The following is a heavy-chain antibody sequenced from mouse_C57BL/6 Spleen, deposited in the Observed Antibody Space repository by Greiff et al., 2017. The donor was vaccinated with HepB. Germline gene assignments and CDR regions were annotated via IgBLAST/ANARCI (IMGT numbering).Heavy chain of an antibody. CDR3: ARLHDGYYFAY. J-gene: IGHJ3*01. CDR1: GYSITSGYY. CDR2: ISYDGSN. D-gene: IGHD2-3*01. Sequence: ESGPGLVKPSQSLSLTCSVTGYSITSGYYWNWIRQFPGNKLEWMGYISYDGSNNYNPSLKNRISITRDTSKNQFFLKLNSVTTEDTATYYCARLHDGYYFAYWGQGTLVTVSA. V-gene: IGHV3-6*01.